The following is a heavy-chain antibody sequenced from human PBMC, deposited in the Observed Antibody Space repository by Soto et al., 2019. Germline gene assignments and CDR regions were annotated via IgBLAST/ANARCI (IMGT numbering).Heavy chain of an antibody. CDR1: GFTFSSYW. J-gene: IGHJ6*02. CDR2: INSDGSST. D-gene: IGHD3-3*01. CDR3: ARGGGLYYDFWSDKYGMDV. V-gene: IGHV3-74*01. Sequence: GGSLRLSCAASGFTFSSYWMHWVRQAPGKGLVWVSRINSDGSSTSYADSVKGRFTISRDNAKNTLYLQMNSLRAEDTAVYYCARGGGLYYDFWSDKYGMDVWGQGTTVTVSS.